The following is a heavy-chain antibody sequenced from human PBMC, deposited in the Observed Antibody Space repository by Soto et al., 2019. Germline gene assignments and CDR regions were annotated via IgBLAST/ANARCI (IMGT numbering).Heavy chain of an antibody. J-gene: IGHJ4*02. CDR3: AITTYDSSGYYPFW. Sequence: GASVKVSCKASGGTFSSYAISWVRQAPGQGLEWMGGIIPIFGTANYAQKFQGRVTITADESTSTAYMELSSLRSEDTAVYYCAITTYDSSGYYPFWWGQGTLVTVSS. V-gene: IGHV1-69*13. D-gene: IGHD3-22*01. CDR2: IIPIFGTA. CDR1: GGTFSSYA.